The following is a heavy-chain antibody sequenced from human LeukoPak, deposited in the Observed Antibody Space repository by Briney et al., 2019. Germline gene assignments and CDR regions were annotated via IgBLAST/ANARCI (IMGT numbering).Heavy chain of an antibody. Sequence: SETLSLTCTVSGGSISSGDYYWSCIRQPPGKGLECIGYIYYSGSTYYNPSLKSRVTISVDTSKNQFSLKLSSVTAADTAVYYCAWTDGKQLPPRFWGQGTLVTVSS. D-gene: IGHD5-18*01. CDR3: AWTDGKQLPPRF. V-gene: IGHV4-30-4*08. J-gene: IGHJ4*02. CDR1: GGSISSGDYY. CDR2: IYYSGST.